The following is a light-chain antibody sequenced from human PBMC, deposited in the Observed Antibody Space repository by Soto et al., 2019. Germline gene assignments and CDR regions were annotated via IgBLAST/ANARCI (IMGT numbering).Light chain of an antibody. CDR3: QQYNNWPYT. CDR1: QSVSSN. J-gene: IGKJ2*01. CDR2: GAS. Sequence: EIVMTQSPATLSVSPGERATLSCRASQSVSSNLAWYQQKPGQAPRLLIYGASTRATGIPARFSGSGSGTEFTLTISSLHSEDFAVYYCQQYNNWPYTFGQGTELEIK. V-gene: IGKV3-15*01.